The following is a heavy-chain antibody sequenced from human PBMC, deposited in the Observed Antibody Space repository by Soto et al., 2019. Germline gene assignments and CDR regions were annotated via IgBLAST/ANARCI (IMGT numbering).Heavy chain of an antibody. J-gene: IGHJ3*02. Sequence: GGSLRLSCAASVFTFSSYSMNWVRQAPGKGLEWVSSISSSSSYIYYADSVKGRFTISRDNAKNSLYLQMNSLRAEDTAVYYCARDHIVVVPAARSDAFDIWGQGTMVTVSS. CDR2: ISSSSSYI. D-gene: IGHD2-2*01. V-gene: IGHV3-21*01. CDR3: ARDHIVVVPAARSDAFDI. CDR1: VFTFSSYS.